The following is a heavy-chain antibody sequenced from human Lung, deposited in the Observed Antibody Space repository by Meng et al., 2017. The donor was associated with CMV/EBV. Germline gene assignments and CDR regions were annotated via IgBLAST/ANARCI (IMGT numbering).Heavy chain of an antibody. J-gene: IGHJ4*02. Sequence: LSLTXAAAGFSFDNHGMHWVRQTPGKGLEWVAFIRHDGTTKFYGDSVKGRFTISRDNSKNTVYLQMNRLRPEETAVYYCAKDLLLFGGANAYFDSWGQGTLVTVSS. CDR2: IRHDGTTK. CDR3: AKDLLLFGGANAYFDS. V-gene: IGHV3-30*02. D-gene: IGHD3-16*01. CDR1: GFSFDNHG.